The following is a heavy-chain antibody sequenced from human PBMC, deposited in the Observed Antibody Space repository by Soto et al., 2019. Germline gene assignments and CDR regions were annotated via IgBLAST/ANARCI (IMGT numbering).Heavy chain of an antibody. J-gene: IGHJ5*01. CDR3: ARGRYCLTGRCFPNWFDS. Sequence: SETLSLTCSVSGDSISNLDYFWAWIRQPPGQALEYIGYIYKSATTYYNPSFESRVAISVDTSKSHFSLNVTSVTAADTAVYFCARGRYCLTGRCFPNWFDSWGQGDLVTVSS. V-gene: IGHV4-30-4*01. D-gene: IGHD7-27*01. CDR1: GDSISNLDYF. CDR2: IYKSATT.